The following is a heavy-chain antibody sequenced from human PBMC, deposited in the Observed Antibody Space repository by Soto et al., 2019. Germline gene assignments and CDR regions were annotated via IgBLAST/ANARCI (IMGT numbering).Heavy chain of an antibody. V-gene: IGHV3-74*01. CDR3: VRDEFGLGIDH. D-gene: IGHD3-16*01. CDR1: GFTFNTYW. CDR2: INNDRTHT. Sequence: GGSLRLSCAASGFTFNTYWMHWVRQAPGKGLVWVSHINNDRTHTTYADSVKGRFSISRDNAKNTLYLQMNSLRAEDTAVYYCVRDEFGLGIDHWGQGTLVTVSS. J-gene: IGHJ4*02.